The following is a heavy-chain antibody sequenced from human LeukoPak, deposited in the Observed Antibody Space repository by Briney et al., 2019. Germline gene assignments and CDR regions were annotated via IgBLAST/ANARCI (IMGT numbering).Heavy chain of an antibody. Sequence: GGSLRLSCAASGFTFSSYWMGWVRQAPGKGLEWVANIKQDGSEKYYVDSVKGRVTISRDNAKNSLYLQMNSLRAEDTAVYYCARFCSGGSCYPLGDAFDIWGQGTMVTVSS. CDR1: GFTFSSYW. V-gene: IGHV3-7*01. CDR2: IKQDGSEK. J-gene: IGHJ3*02. CDR3: ARFCSGGSCYPLGDAFDI. D-gene: IGHD2-15*01.